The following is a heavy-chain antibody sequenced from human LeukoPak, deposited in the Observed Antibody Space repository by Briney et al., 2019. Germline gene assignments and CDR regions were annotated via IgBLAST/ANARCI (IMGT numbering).Heavy chain of an antibody. CDR2: IYSGGST. CDR3: ARDPGPYYYYGMDV. Sequence: GRSLRLSCAASGFTFSSYAMHWVRQAPGKGLEWVSVIYSGGSTYYADSVKGRFTISRDNSKNTLYLQMNSLRAEDTAVYYCARDPGPYYYYGMDVWGQGTTVTVSS. V-gene: IGHV3-66*02. J-gene: IGHJ6*02. CDR1: GFTFSSYA.